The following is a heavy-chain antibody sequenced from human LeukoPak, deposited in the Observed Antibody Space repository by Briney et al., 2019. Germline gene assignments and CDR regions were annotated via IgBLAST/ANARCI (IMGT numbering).Heavy chain of an antibody. CDR3: ARLYSSSYYYYYGMDV. CDR1: GGSISSGDYY. V-gene: IGHV4-30-4*01. J-gene: IGHJ6*02. Sequence: PSETLSLTCTVSGGSISSGDYYWSWIRQPPGKGLEWIGYIYYSGSTYYNPSLKSRVTISVDTSKNQFSLKLSSVTAADTAVYYCARLYSSSYYYYYGMDVWSQGTTVTVSS. D-gene: IGHD6-6*01. CDR2: IYYSGST.